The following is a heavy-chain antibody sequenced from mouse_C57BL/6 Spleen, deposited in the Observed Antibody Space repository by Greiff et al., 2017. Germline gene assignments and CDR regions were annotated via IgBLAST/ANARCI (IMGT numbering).Heavy chain of an antibody. D-gene: IGHD3-2*02. V-gene: IGHV5-17*01. Sequence: EVQLVESGGGLVEPGGSLKLSCAASGFTFSDYGMHWVRQAPEKGLEWVAYISSGSSTIYYADTVKGRFTISRDNAKNTLFLQMTSLRSEDTAMYYCARGTAQAEGPCDYWGQGTTLTVSS. CDR1: GFTFSDYG. CDR2: ISSGSSTI. CDR3: ARGTAQAEGPCDY. J-gene: IGHJ2*01.